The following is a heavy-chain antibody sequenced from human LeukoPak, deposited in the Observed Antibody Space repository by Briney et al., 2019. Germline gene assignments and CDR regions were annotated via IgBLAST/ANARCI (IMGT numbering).Heavy chain of an antibody. CDR3: ARDPSFDILTGYDY. CDR2: ISSSGSTI. V-gene: IGHV3-11*04. Sequence: GGSLRLSCAASEFTFNNYAVSWVRQAPGKGLEWVSYISSSGSTIYYADSVKGRFTISRDNAKNSLYLQMNSLRAEDTAVYYCARDPSFDILTGYDYRGQGTLVTVSS. J-gene: IGHJ4*02. CDR1: EFTFNNYA. D-gene: IGHD3-9*01.